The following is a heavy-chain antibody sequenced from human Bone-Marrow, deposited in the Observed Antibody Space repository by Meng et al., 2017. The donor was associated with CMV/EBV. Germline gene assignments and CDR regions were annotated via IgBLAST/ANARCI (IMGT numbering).Heavy chain of an antibody. V-gene: IGHV4-34*01. D-gene: IGHD2-2*02. CDR3: ARGRRGSIVVVPAAIGHNWFDP. Sequence: GSLRLSCAVYGGSFSGYYWSWIRQPPGKGLEWIGEINHSGSTNYNPPLKSRVTISVDTSKNQFSLKLSSVTAADTAVYYCARGRRGSIVVVPAAIGHNWFDPWGQGTLVTVSS. J-gene: IGHJ5*02. CDR1: GGSFSGYY. CDR2: INHSGST.